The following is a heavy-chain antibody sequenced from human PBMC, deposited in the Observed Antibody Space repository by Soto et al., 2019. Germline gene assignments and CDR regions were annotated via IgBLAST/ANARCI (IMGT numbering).Heavy chain of an antibody. Sequence: QVQLQESGPGLVKPSQTLSLTCTVSGGSISSGGYYWSWIRQHPGKGLEWIGYIYDSGSTYYNPSLKNRVTISVDTSKNQFSLKLSSVTAADTAVYYCARDTGSLYYDFWSGTDYGMDVWGQGTTVTVSS. CDR3: ARDTGSLYYDFWSGTDYGMDV. CDR1: GGSISSGGYY. CDR2: IYDSGST. V-gene: IGHV4-31*03. D-gene: IGHD3-3*01. J-gene: IGHJ6*02.